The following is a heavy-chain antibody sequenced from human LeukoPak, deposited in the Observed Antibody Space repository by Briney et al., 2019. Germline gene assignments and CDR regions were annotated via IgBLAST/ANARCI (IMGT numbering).Heavy chain of an antibody. CDR1: GYSFTSNR. J-gene: IGHJ4*02. Sequence: GESLKISCKGSGYSFTSNRIGWVRQMPGKGLEWMGIIYPGDSDTRYSPSFEGQVTISADKSISTAYLQWSSLKASDTAMYYCARRYCSSSSCYAYFDYWGQGTLVTVSS. V-gene: IGHV5-51*01. CDR2: IYPGDSDT. D-gene: IGHD2-2*01. CDR3: ARRYCSSSSCYAYFDY.